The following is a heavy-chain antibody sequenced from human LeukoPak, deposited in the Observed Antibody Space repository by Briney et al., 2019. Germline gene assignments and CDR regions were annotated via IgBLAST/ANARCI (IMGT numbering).Heavy chain of an antibody. J-gene: IGHJ4*02. V-gene: IGHV3-23*01. D-gene: IGHD6-13*01. CDR2: ISGSGGST. CDR3: AKTYARRIAAAGGY. Sequence: GGSLRLSCAASGFTFSSYAMGWVRQAPGKGLEWVSAISGSGGSTNYADSVKGRFTISRDNSKNTLYLQMNSLRAEDTAVYYCAKTYARRIAAAGGYWGQGTLVTVSS. CDR1: GFTFSSYA.